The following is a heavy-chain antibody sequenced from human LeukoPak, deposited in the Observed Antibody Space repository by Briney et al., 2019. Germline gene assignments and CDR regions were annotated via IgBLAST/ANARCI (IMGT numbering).Heavy chain of an antibody. CDR1: GFTFSSYA. Sequence: GSLRLSCAASGFTFSSYAMSWVRQAPGKGLEWVSAISGSGGSTYYADSVKGRFTISRDNSKNTLYLQMNSLRAEDTAIYYCAKGARLGYCSGGSCYCIDYWGQGTLVTVSS. CDR3: AKGARLGYCSGGSCYCIDY. CDR2: ISGSGGST. J-gene: IGHJ4*02. D-gene: IGHD2-15*01. V-gene: IGHV3-23*01.